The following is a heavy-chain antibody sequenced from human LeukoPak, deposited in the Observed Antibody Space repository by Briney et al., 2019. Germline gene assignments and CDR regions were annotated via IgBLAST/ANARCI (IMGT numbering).Heavy chain of an antibody. CDR1: GFTFTDYW. CDR2: IRQDGSEK. V-gene: IGHV3-7*01. Sequence: GGSLRLSCAVSGFTFTDYWMNWVRQAPGKGLEWVASIRQDGSEKTYVDSVKGRFTISRDNTKNSLSLQVNSLRAEDTAVYYCARDGTAAGLYFDLWGQGTLGTVSS. D-gene: IGHD6-13*01. J-gene: IGHJ4*01. CDR3: ARDGTAAGLYFDL.